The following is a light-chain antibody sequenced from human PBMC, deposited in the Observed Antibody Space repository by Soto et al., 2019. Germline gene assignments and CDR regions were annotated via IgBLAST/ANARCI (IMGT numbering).Light chain of an antibody. V-gene: IGKV1-39*01. Sequence: DIQMTQSPSSLSSSVGDRVTITWGASQSISSYLNWYQQKPGKAPKLLIYAASSLQSGVPSRFSGSGSGTDFTLTISSLKTEDFATYYCLQHNSFPLTFGGGTKVDIK. J-gene: IGKJ4*01. CDR2: AAS. CDR3: LQHNSFPLT. CDR1: QSISSY.